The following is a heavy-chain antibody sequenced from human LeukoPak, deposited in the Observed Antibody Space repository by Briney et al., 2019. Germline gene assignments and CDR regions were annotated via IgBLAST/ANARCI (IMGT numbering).Heavy chain of an antibody. CDR1: GGSISSSSHY. CDR2: INHSGST. J-gene: IGHJ3*02. CDR3: ARPVTQWLALGAFDI. V-gene: IGHV4-39*07. D-gene: IGHD6-19*01. Sequence: PSETLSLTCTVSGGSISSSSHYWGWIRQPPGKGLEWIGEINHSGSTNYNPSLKSRVTISVDTSKNQFSLKLSSVTAADTAVYYCARPVTQWLALGAFDIWGQGTMVTVSS.